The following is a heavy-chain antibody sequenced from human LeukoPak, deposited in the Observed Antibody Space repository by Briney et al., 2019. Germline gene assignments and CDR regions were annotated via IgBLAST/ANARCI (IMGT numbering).Heavy chain of an antibody. Sequence: QPGGSLRLSCGASGFTFSSYAMSWVRQAPGKGLEWISATGLTGASTYYADSVKGRFTISRDNSKNTLYLEMNSLRVEDTAVYYCAKDPVTYSGSFRMDYWGQGTLVTVSS. D-gene: IGHD1-26*01. J-gene: IGHJ4*02. CDR1: GFTFSSYA. V-gene: IGHV3-23*01. CDR2: TGLTGAST. CDR3: AKDPVTYSGSFRMDY.